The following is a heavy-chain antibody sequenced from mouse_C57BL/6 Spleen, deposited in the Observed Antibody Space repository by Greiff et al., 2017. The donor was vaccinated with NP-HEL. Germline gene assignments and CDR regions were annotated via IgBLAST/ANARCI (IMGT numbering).Heavy chain of an antibody. CDR3: ARPGDYGRTWYFDV. CDR1: GFTFSDYG. V-gene: IGHV5-17*01. CDR2: ISSGSSTI. J-gene: IGHJ1*03. Sequence: DVKLVESGGGLVKPGGSLKLSCAASGFTFSDYGMHWVRQAPEKGLEWVAYISSGSSTIYYADTVKGRFTISRDNAKNTLFLQMTSLRSEDTAMYYCARPGDYGRTWYFDVWGTGTTVTVSS. D-gene: IGHD1-1*01.